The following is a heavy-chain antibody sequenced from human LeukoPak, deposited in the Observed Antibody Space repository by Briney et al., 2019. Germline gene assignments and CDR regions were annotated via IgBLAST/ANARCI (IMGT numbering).Heavy chain of an antibody. CDR1: GDSISSTIYY. D-gene: IGHD2-15*01. CDR3: ASLNRQCSGGSCHSGWFDP. CDR2: IYYSGTT. Sequence: SETLSLTCAVSGDSISSTIYYWAWIRQPPGRGLEGIGTIYYSGTTSSNPSLKSRVTISVDTSKNQFSLKLSSVTAADTAVYYCASLNRQCSGGSCHSGWFDPWGQGTLVTVSS. J-gene: IGHJ5*02. V-gene: IGHV4-39*01.